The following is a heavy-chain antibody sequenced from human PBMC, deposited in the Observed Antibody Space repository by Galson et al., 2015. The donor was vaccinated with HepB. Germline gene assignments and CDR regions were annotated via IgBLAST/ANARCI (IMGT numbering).Heavy chain of an antibody. J-gene: IGHJ6*02. CDR1: GFTFSNAW. D-gene: IGHD3-10*01. CDR3: TTLHGSGSSYYYYYYGMDV. V-gene: IGHV3-15*07. CDR2: IKSKTDGGTT. Sequence: SLRLSCAASGFTFSNAWMNWVRQAPGKGLEWVGRIKSKTDGGTTDYAAPVKGRFTISRDDSKNTLYLQMNSLKTEDTAVYYCTTLHGSGSSYYYYYYGMDVWGQGTTVTVSS.